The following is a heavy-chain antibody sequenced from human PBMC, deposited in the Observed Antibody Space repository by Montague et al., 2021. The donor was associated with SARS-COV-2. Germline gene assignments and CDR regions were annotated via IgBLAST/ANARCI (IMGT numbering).Heavy chain of an antibody. CDR3: ARFETSKFYSSGMDV. J-gene: IGHJ6*02. Sequence: SLRLSCAASGFTFSSISMNWVRQAPGKRLEWVSSISSESAYIEYADSVRGRFTISRDNAQNLLYLQMNSLRAEDTAVYYCARFETSKFYSSGMDVWGQGTTVTVSS. D-gene: IGHD2-15*01. CDR2: ISSESAYI. CDR1: GFTFSSIS. V-gene: IGHV3-21*01.